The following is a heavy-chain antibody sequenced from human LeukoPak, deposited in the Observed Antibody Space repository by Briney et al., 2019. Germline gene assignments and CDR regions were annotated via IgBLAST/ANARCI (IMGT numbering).Heavy chain of an antibody. Sequence: GGSLRLSCAASGFTFSDYYMSWIRQAPGKGLEWVSYISSSGTTIYYADSVKGRFTISRDNAKNSLYLQMNSLRAEDTAVYYCARESRTYYYDGRGYAFDIWGQGTMVTVPS. J-gene: IGHJ3*02. D-gene: IGHD3-22*01. CDR3: ARESRTYYYDGRGYAFDI. CDR1: GFTFSDYY. CDR2: ISSSGTTI. V-gene: IGHV3-11*04.